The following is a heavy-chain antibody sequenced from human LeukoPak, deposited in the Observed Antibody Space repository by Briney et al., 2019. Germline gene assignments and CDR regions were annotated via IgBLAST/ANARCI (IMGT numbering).Heavy chain of an antibody. CDR2: ISYIGTT. Sequence: PSETLSLTCAISDDSFSSHYWTWIRQPPGKGLEWIGYISYIGTTNYNPSLKSRVTISIDTSKNQFSLKLSSVTAADTAVYYCARDLVTVTKGFDTWGQGTMVSVSS. V-gene: IGHV4-59*11. D-gene: IGHD4-17*01. CDR3: ARDLVTVTKGFDT. CDR1: DDSFSSHY. J-gene: IGHJ3*02.